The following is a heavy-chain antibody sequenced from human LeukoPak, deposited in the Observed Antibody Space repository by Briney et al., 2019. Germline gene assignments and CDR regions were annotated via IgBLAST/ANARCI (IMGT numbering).Heavy chain of an antibody. CDR2: ITGSSSYM. CDR1: GFTFSDYS. V-gene: IGHV3-21*01. Sequence: GGSLRLSCTASGFTFSDYSMNWVRQAPGKGLEWVSSITGSSSYMYYADSVKGRFTISRDNAKNSLYLQMNSLRAEDTALYYCARGGYSSSWLYAFDIWGQGTMVTVSS. D-gene: IGHD6-13*01. CDR3: ARGGYSSSWLYAFDI. J-gene: IGHJ3*02.